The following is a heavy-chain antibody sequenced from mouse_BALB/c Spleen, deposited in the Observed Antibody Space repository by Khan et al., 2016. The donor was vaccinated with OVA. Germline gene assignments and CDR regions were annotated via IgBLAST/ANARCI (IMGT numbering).Heavy chain of an antibody. V-gene: IGHV5-17*02. J-gene: IGHJ1*01. CDR3: ARSGGNFHWYFDV. CDR2: ISSGSSTI. CDR1: GFTFSSFG. D-gene: IGHD2-1*01. Sequence: EVQLEESGGGLVQPGGSRKLSCAASGFTFSSFGMHWVRQAPKKGLEWVAYISSGSSTIYYVDTVKGRFTISRDSPKNTLFLQMTSLRSEDTAIYYCARSGGNFHWYFDVWGAGTSVTVSS.